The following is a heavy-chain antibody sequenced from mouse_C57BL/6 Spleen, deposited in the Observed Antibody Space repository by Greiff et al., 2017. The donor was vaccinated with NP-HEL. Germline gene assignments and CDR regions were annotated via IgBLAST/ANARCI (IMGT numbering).Heavy chain of an antibody. V-gene: IGHV1-82*01. J-gene: IGHJ2*01. CDR1: GYAFSSSW. CDR3: ARSHGSTYLDY. CDR2: IYPGDGDT. Sequence: QVQLKESGPELVKPGASVKISCKASGYAFSSSWMNWVKQRPGKGLEWIGRIYPGDGDTNYNGKFKGKATLTADKSSSTAYMQLSSLTSEDSAVYFCARSHGSTYLDYWGQGTTLTVSS. D-gene: IGHD1-1*01.